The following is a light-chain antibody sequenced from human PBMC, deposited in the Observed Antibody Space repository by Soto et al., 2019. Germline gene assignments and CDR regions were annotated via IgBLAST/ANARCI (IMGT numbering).Light chain of an antibody. CDR1: QSVSSK. J-gene: IGKJ2*01. V-gene: IGKV3D-15*01. CDR2: DAS. Sequence: EIVMTQSPATLSVSPGERATLSCRASQSVSSKLAWYQQRRGQAPRLLIYDASPRATGIPARFSGSGSGTEFHLTISGLQSEDFAVYYCQQYNNWPPVYTFGQGTKVEI. CDR3: QQYNNWPPVYT.